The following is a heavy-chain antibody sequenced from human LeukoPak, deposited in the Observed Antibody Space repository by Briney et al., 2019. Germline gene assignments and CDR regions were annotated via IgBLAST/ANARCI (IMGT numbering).Heavy chain of an antibody. D-gene: IGHD4-23*01. Sequence: SVKVSCKASGGTFSSYAISWVRQAPGQGLEXXXGIIPIFGTAXXAQKXXXXVTITADESTSTAYMELSSLRSEDTAVYYCARVDGGNSGAYFDYWGQGTLVTVSS. CDR2: IIPIFGTA. V-gene: IGHV1-69*13. CDR1: GGTFSSYA. CDR3: ARVDGGNSGAYFDY. J-gene: IGHJ4*02.